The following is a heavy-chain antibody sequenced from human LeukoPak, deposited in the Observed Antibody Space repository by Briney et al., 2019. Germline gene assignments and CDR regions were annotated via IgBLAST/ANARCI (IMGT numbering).Heavy chain of an antibody. Sequence: ASVKVSCKASGYTSTSYGISWVRQAPGQGLESMGWINPDSGDTNYEQKFQGRVTITRDTSIGTAYMELSRLRSDDTALYYCARGAGSGSLAYDYGMDVWGQGTTVTVSS. V-gene: IGHV1-2*02. J-gene: IGHJ6*02. CDR2: INPDSGDT. CDR1: GYTSTSYG. CDR3: ARGAGSGSLAYDYGMDV. D-gene: IGHD3-10*01.